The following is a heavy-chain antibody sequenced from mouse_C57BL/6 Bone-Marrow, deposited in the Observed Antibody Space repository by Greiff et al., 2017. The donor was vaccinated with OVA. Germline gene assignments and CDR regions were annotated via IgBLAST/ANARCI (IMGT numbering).Heavy chain of an antibody. D-gene: IGHD1-1*01. CDR2: SRNKANDYTT. CDR3: ARGTVDYAMDY. J-gene: IGHJ4*01. V-gene: IGHV7-1*01. Sequence: EVQGVESGGGLVQSGRSLRLSCATSGFTFSDFYMEWVRQAPGKGLEWIAASRNKANDYTTEYSASVKGRFIVSRDTSQSILYLQMNALRAEDTAIYYCARGTVDYAMDYWGQGTSVTVSS. CDR1: GFTFSDFY.